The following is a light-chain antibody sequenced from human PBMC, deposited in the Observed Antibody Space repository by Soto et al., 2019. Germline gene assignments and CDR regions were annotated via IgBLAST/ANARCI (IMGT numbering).Light chain of an antibody. CDR3: QQSYSMPLN. CDR1: QSISSY. J-gene: IGKJ4*01. Sequence: DIQMTQSPSSLSASVGDRVTITCRASQSISSYLNWYQQKPGKAPKLLIYAASSLQSGVPSRFSGSGSGTDCTLTISSLQPEDFATYYCQQSYSMPLNFGGGTKVEIK. V-gene: IGKV1-39*01. CDR2: AAS.